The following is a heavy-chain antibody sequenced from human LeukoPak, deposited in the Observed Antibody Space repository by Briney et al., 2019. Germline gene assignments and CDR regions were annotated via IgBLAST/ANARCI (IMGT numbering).Heavy chain of an antibody. J-gene: IGHJ4*02. CDR1: GYTFTSYD. CDR3: VRGPPNWGYDY. V-gene: IGHV1-8*01. Sequence: ASVKVSCKASGYTFTSYDFNWVREATGQRPEWMGWMSPNSGDTGYAQKFQDRVTMTRNTSISTAYMELSSLRSDDTAVYYCVRGPPNWGYDYWGPGTLVTVSS. CDR2: MSPNSGDT. D-gene: IGHD7-27*01.